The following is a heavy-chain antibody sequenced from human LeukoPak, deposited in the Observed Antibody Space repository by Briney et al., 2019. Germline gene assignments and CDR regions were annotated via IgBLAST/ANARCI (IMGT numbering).Heavy chain of an antibody. CDR1: GFTFSSYG. CDR2: IRYDGSNK. CDR3: AKELAAAGIILDY. Sequence: PGGSLRLSCAASGFTFSSYGMHWVRQAPGKGLEWVAFIRYDGSNKYYADSVKGRFTISRDNSKNTLYLQMNSLRAEDTAVCYCAKELAAAGIILDYWGQGTLVTVSS. V-gene: IGHV3-30*02. D-gene: IGHD6-13*01. J-gene: IGHJ4*02.